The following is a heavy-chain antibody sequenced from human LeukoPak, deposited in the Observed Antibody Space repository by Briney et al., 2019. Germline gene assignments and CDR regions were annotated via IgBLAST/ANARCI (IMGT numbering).Heavy chain of an antibody. D-gene: IGHD3-9*01. J-gene: IGHJ6*03. Sequence: PGGSLRLSCAASGFTFSTYNMNWVRQAPGKGLEWVSSISGSSSYIYYADSVKGRFSISRDNAKNSLYLQMNSLRAEDTAVYYCARGYYDILTGPTSYMDVWGKGTTVTISS. CDR1: GFTFSTYN. CDR2: ISGSSSYI. V-gene: IGHV3-21*01. CDR3: ARGYYDILTGPTSYMDV.